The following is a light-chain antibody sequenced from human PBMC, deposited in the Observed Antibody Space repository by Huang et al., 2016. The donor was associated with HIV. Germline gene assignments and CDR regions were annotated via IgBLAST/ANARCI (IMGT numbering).Light chain of an antibody. CDR2: DAS. CDR3: QHFDNLALT. V-gene: IGKV1-33*01. Sequence: DIQMTQSPSSLSASVGDRVTITCQANQDISNYLNWYQQKPGKAPKLLIYDASNLETGVPSRFSGSGSGTDFTFTISSLQPEDIATYYCQHFDNLALTFGGGTKVQIK. CDR1: QDISNY. J-gene: IGKJ4*01.